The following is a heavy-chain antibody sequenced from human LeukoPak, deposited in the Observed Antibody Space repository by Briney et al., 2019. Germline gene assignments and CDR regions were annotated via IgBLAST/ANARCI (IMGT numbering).Heavy chain of an antibody. CDR2: INPSGGST. V-gene: IGHV1-46*01. CDR1: GYTFTSYY. J-gene: IGHJ6*03. Sequence: ASVKVSCKASGYTFTSYYMHWVRQAPGQGLEWMGIINPSGGSTSYAQKFQGRVTITADKSTSTAYMELSSLRSEDTAVYYCARGRISIAARQGVYYYYMDVWGKGTTVTVSS. D-gene: IGHD6-6*01. CDR3: ARGRISIAARQGVYYYYMDV.